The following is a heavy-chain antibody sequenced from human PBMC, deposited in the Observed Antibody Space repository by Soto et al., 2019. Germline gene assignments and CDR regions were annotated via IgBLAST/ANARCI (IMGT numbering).Heavy chain of an antibody. D-gene: IGHD2-15*01. Sequence: KTXGTLSLTCAVNGGSFSAYYWTWIRQPPGRGLEWIGEIDHSGSTNYNPSLESRVTISIDTAKNRFSLNVTSVTAADTAVYYCVRGLRYSGMDVWGQGTTVTVSS. J-gene: IGHJ6*02. CDR1: GGSFSAYY. CDR2: IDHSGST. CDR3: VRGLRYSGMDV. V-gene: IGHV4-34*01.